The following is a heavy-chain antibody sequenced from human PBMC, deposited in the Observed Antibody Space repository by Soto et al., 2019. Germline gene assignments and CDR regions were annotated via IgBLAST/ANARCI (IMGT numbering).Heavy chain of an antibody. CDR1: GGTFSSYA. J-gene: IGHJ6*02. Sequence: QVQLVQSGAEVKKPGSSVKVSCKASGGTFSSYAISWMRQAPGQGLEWMGGLIPIFGTANYAQKFQGRVKITADESTSTAYMELSSLRSEDTAVYYCAGPPAAGTEGGMDVWGQGTTVTVSS. V-gene: IGHV1-69*01. CDR3: AGPPAAGTEGGMDV. D-gene: IGHD6-13*01. CDR2: LIPIFGTA.